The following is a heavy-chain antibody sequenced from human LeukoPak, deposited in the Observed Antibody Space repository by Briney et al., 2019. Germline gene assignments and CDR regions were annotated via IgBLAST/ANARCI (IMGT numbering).Heavy chain of an antibody. V-gene: IGHV3-64*01. CDR1: GFTFSSYA. CDR3: ARQRSNGDSSGWYLTWIPFSGTNGLLFVFDY. Sequence: GGSLRLSCAASGFTFSSYAMHWVRQAPGKGLEYVSAISGNGGSTYYANSVKGRFTISRDNSKNTLYLQMGSLRAEDTAVYYCARQRSNGDSSGWYLTWIPFSGTNGLLFVFDYWGQGTLVTVSS. CDR2: ISGNGGST. J-gene: IGHJ4*02. D-gene: IGHD6-19*01.